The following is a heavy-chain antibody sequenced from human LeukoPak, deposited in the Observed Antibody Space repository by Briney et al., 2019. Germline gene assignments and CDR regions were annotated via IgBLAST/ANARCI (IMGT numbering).Heavy chain of an antibody. CDR3: ARGTKFSTFDIVVVPFDY. D-gene: IGHD2-2*01. J-gene: IGHJ4*02. CDR1: GYSFTGYF. CDR2: INSNSGGT. V-gene: IGHV1-2*02. Sequence: ASVKVSCKTSGYSFTGYFIHWVRQAPGQGLEWMGWINSNSGGTKYAQKFQGRVTMTRDTSISTAYMELSRLRSDDTAVYYCARGTKFSTFDIVVVPFDYWGQGTLVTVSS.